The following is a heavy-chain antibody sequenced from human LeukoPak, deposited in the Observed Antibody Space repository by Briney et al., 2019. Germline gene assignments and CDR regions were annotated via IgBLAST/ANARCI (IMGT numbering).Heavy chain of an antibody. Sequence: GRSLRLSCAASGFTFDDYAMHWVRQAPGKGLEWVSYISSSSSAIYYADSVKGRFTISRDNAKNSLYLQMNSLRDEDTAVYYCARQDGMDVWGQETTVTVSS. CDR3: ARQDGMDV. J-gene: IGHJ6*02. CDR2: ISSSSSAI. CDR1: GFTFDDYA. V-gene: IGHV3-48*02.